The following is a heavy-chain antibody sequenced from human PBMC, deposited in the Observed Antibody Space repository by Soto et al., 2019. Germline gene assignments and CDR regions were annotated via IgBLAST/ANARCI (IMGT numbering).Heavy chain of an antibody. CDR1: GFTFSSYA. CDR3: ASDMITFGGVNLGAFDI. V-gene: IGHV3-23*01. D-gene: IGHD3-16*01. Sequence: PGGSLRLSCAASGFTFSSYAMSWVRQAPGKGLEWVSAISGSGGSTYYADSVKGRFTISRDNAKNSLYLQMNSLRAEDTAVYYCASDMITFGGVNLGAFDIWGQGTMVTVSS. CDR2: ISGSGGST. J-gene: IGHJ3*02.